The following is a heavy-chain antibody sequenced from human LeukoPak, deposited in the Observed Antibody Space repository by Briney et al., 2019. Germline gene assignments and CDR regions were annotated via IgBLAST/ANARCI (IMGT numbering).Heavy chain of an antibody. D-gene: IGHD1-26*01. CDR2: ITDSGSIT. V-gene: IGHV3-23*01. Sequence: GGTLRLSCAGSGFRFSNYGMTWVRQAPGKGLEWVSAITDSGSITYYADSAKGRFTISRDNSKNTLYLQMNSLRAEDTAVYYCTKVGDPIYWGQGTLVTVSS. CDR3: TKVGDPIY. J-gene: IGHJ4*02. CDR1: GFRFSNYG.